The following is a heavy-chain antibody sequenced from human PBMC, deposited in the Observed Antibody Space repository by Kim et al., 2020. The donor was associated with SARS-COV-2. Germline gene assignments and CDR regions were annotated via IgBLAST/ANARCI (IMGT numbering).Heavy chain of an antibody. CDR3: ARDRSRGYSSSWSPGYFQH. Sequence: GGSLRLSCAASGFTFSSYAMHWVRQAPGKGLEWVAFISYDGSNKYYADSVKGRFTISRDNSKNTLYLQMNSLRAEDTAVYYCARDRSRGYSSSWSPGYFQHWGQGTLVTVSS. CDR1: GFTFSSYA. J-gene: IGHJ1*01. CDR2: ISYDGSNK. V-gene: IGHV3-30*04. D-gene: IGHD6-13*01.